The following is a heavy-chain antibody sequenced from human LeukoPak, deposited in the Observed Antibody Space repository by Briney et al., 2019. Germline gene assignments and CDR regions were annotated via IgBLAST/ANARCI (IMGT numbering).Heavy chain of an antibody. Sequence: SETLSLTCSVSNVSISSSYWSWIRQPPGKGLEWIGYIYYTGSTNHNPSLKSRVTISVDTSKNQFSLKLSSVTAADTAVYYCARVVYSGYDFRGAMDVWGKGTTVTVSS. V-gene: IGHV4-59*01. D-gene: IGHD5-12*01. CDR1: NVSISSSY. CDR3: ARVVYSGYDFRGAMDV. J-gene: IGHJ6*03. CDR2: IYYTGST.